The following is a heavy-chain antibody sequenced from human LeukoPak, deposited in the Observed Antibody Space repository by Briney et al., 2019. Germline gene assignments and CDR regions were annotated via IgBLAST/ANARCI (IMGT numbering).Heavy chain of an antibody. J-gene: IGHJ4*02. D-gene: IGHD3-10*01. Sequence: SETLSLTCAVYGGSFSGYYWSWIRQPPGKGLEWIGEIYHSGSTNYNPSLKSRVTISVDTSKNQFSLKLSSVTAADTAVYYCARLRGSYYGDYFDYWGQGTLVTVSS. CDR2: IYHSGST. CDR1: GGSFSGYY. CDR3: ARLRGSYYGDYFDY. V-gene: IGHV4-34*01.